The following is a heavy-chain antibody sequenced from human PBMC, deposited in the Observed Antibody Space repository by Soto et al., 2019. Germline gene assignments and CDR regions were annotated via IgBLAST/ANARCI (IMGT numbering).Heavy chain of an antibody. CDR3: ARDRVTMVRGVIIDYFDY. CDR2: IYYSGST. CDR1: GGSISSGDYY. V-gene: IGHV4-30-4*01. Sequence: KPSETLSLTCTVSGGSISSGDYYWSWIRQPPGKGLEWIGYIYYSGSTYYNPSLKSRVTISVDTSKNQFSLKLSSVTAADTAVYYCARDRVTMVRGVIIDYFDYWCQGTMVTVHS. J-gene: IGHJ4*02. D-gene: IGHD3-10*01.